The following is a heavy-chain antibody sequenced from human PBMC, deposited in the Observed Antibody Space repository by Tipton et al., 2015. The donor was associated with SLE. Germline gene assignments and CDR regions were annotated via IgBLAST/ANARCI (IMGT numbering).Heavy chain of an antibody. CDR2: INSDGSST. Sequence: SLRLSCAASGFTFSSYWMHWVRQAPGKGLVWVSRINSDGSSTSYADSVKGRFTISRDNAKNTLYLQMNSLRAEDTAVYYCARVGGSPPSEYSYYGMDVWGQGTTVTVSS. V-gene: IGHV3-74*01. J-gene: IGHJ6*02. CDR1: GFTFSSYW. CDR3: ARVGGSPPSEYSYYGMDV. D-gene: IGHD3-16*01.